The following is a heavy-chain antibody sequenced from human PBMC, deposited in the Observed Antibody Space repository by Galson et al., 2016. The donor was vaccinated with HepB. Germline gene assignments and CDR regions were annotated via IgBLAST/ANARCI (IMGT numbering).Heavy chain of an antibody. J-gene: IGHJ4*02. CDR2: IDWDDDK. D-gene: IGHD3-22*01. Sequence: PALVKPTQTLTLTCTFSGFSLNTSGMCVSWIRQPPGKALEWLALIDWDDDKYYRTSLKTRLTISKDTSKNQVVLTMTNMDPVDTATYYCARILEGSGYPDYWGQGTLVTVSS. CDR3: ARILEGSGYPDY. V-gene: IGHV2-70*01. CDR1: GFSLNTSGMC.